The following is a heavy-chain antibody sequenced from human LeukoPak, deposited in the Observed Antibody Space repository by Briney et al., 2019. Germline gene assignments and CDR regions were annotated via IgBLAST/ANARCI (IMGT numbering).Heavy chain of an antibody. Sequence: SQTLSLTCTVSGGSISSDGYYWSWIRQHPGKGLEWIGYIYYSGSTYYNPSLKSRVTISVDTSKNQFSLKLSSVTAADTAVYYCARDRSVVPAAIGPNATPNNYGMDVWGQGTTVTVSS. CDR3: ARDRSVVPAAIGPNATPNNYGMDV. D-gene: IGHD2-2*01. CDR2: IYYSGST. J-gene: IGHJ6*02. CDR1: GGSISSDGYY. V-gene: IGHV4-31*03.